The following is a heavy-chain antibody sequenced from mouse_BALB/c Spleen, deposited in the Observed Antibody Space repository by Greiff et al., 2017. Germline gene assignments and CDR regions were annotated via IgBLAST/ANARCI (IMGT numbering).Heavy chain of an antibody. D-gene: IGHD2-4*01. Sequence: VKLMESGPGLVQPSQSLSITCTVSGFSLTSYGVHWVRQSPGKGLEWLGVIWSGGSTDYNAAFISRLSISKDNSKSQVFFKMNSLQANDTAIYYCARSTMITPYYFDYWGQGTTLTVSS. CDR1: GFSLTSYG. CDR3: ARSTMITPYYFDY. J-gene: IGHJ2*01. V-gene: IGHV2-2*02. CDR2: IWSGGST.